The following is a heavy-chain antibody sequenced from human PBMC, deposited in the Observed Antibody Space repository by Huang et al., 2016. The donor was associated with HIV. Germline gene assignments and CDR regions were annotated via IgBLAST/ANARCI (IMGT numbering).Heavy chain of an antibody. D-gene: IGHD2-15*01. CDR2: MNPKSRRV. V-gene: IGHV1-8*01. CDR3: ARGSGEYCSGTTCYGWFDP. CDR1: GYNFTNYE. Sequence: QVQLVQSGTEVKEPGASVKVSCRPSGYNFTNYEINWVRKATGQGLEWMGWMNPKSRRVGYAQKFQGRITMTGYTSIVTVYMEVNNLTSEDTAMYYCARGSGEYCSGTTCYGWFDPWGQGTQVTVSS. J-gene: IGHJ5*02.